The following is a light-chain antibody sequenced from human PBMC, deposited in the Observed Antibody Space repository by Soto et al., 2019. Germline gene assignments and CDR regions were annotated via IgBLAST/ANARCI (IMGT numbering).Light chain of an antibody. CDR2: EVT. V-gene: IGLV2-14*01. Sequence: QSVLTQPASVSGSPGQSITISCTGTRRDVGGYNYVSWYQQYPGKSPKLLIYEVTHRPSGVSNRFSGSKSGNTASLTISGLQAEDEDDYYCSSYTISKTLTLVFGNGTKVTV. J-gene: IGLJ1*01. CDR1: RRDVGGYNY. CDR3: SSYTISKTLTLV.